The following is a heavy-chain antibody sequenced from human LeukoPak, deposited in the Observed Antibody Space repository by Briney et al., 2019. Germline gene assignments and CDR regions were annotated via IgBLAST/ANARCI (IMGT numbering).Heavy chain of an antibody. CDR2: IYSGGST. CDR3: ARDYYDSSGGPFDY. D-gene: IGHD3-22*01. J-gene: IGHJ4*02. Sequence: GSLRLSCAASGFTVSSNYMSWVRQAPGKGLEWVSVIYSGGSTYYADSVKGRFTISRDNSKNTLYLQMNSLRAEDTAVYYCARDYYDSSGGPFDYWGQGTLVTVSS. V-gene: IGHV3-66*01. CDR1: GFTVSSNY.